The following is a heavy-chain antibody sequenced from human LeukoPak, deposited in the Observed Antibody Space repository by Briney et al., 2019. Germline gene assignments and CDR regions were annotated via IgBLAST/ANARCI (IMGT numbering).Heavy chain of an antibody. D-gene: IGHD5-18*01. CDR1: GGSISSYY. V-gene: IGHV4-59*08. J-gene: IGHJ4*02. CDR3: ARHGDTAMVTNFDY. CDR2: IYYSGST. Sequence: SETLSLTCTVSGGSISSYYWSWIRQPPGKGLEWIGYIYYSGSTNYNPSIKSRVTISVDTSKNQFSLKLSSVTAADTAVYYCARHGDTAMVTNFDYWGQGTLVTVSS.